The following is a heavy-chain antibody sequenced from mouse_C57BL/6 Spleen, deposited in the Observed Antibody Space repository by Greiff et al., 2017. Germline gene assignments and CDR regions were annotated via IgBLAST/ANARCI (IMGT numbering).Heavy chain of an antibody. D-gene: IGHD1-1*01. CDR1: GFSLSTSGMG. V-gene: IGHV8-12*01. J-gene: IGHJ2*01. Sequence: QVTLKVSGPGILQSSPTLSLTCSFSGFSLSTSGMGVSWIRQPSGKGLEWLAHIYWDDDKRYNPSLKSRLTISNDTSRNKVFLKSTIVDTADTATYYCARRYPYYYGSSGGYFDYWGQGTTLTVSS. CDR3: ARRYPYYYGSSGGYFDY. CDR2: IYWDDDK.